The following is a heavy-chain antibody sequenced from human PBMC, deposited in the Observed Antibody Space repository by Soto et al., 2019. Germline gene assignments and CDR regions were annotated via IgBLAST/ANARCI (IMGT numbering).Heavy chain of an antibody. Sequence: GGSLRLSCAASGFTFSSYGMSWVRQAPGKGLEWVSVISGSGGSTYYADSVKGRFTISRDNSKNTVSLQMNSLRAEDTAVYYCAKDRVYSSSYFDQWGQGTLVTVSS. CDR3: AKDRVYSSSYFDQ. CDR1: GFTFSSYG. CDR2: ISGSGGST. J-gene: IGHJ4*02. V-gene: IGHV3-23*01. D-gene: IGHD6-6*01.